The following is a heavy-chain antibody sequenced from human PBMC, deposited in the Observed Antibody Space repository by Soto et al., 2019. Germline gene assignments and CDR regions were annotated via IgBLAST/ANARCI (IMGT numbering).Heavy chain of an antibody. J-gene: IGHJ6*02. CDR1: GGSLSRYY. CDR3: ARDSRTGEQLVPHYYYGMGV. D-gene: IGHD6-13*01. CDR2: IYYSGRA. V-gene: IGHV4-59*12. Sequence: PSETLSLTCTVSGGSLSRYYWSWIRQPPGKALEWIGYIYYSGRASYNPSLKSRVTISIDTSKSQFSLTLTSVTDADTAVYYCARDSRTGEQLVPHYYYGMGVGGQGTTVTVSS.